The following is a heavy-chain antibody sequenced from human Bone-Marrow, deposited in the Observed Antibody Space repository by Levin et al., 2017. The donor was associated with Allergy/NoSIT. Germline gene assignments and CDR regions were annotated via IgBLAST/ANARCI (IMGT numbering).Heavy chain of an antibody. CDR1: GDFISTHY. J-gene: IGHJ4*02. CDR2: VYNGGRP. V-gene: IGHV4-4*07. CDR3: ARAHSDPQSKRWSMLGD. D-gene: IGHD2-15*01. Sequence: MASETLSLTCSVSGDFISTHYWNWVRQPAGKGLEWIGRVYNGGRPTYNLSLKSRVTMSVDTSKNQFSLKLNSVTSADTAVYYCARAHSDPQSKRWSMLGDWGRGILVTVS.